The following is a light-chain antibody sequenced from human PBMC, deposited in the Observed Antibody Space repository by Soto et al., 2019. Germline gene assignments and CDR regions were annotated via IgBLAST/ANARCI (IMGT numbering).Light chain of an antibody. Sequence: IRKTASPYTLTRSLTRSFTSPCLASQTISSWLAWYQQKPGKAPKLLIYKASTLKSGVPSRFSGSGSGTEFTLTVSSLQPDDFATYYCQHYNSYSEAFGQGTKVDI. V-gene: IGKV1-5*03. CDR1: QTISSW. CDR2: KAS. CDR3: QHYNSYSEA. J-gene: IGKJ1*01.